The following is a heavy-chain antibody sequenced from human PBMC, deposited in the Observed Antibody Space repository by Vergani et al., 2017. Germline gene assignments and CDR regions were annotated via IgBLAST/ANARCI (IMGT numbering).Heavy chain of an antibody. CDR2: IIPIFGTA. CDR3: ARKGYWEEELYFDY. V-gene: IGHV1-69*01. Sequence: QVQLVQSGAEVKKPGSSVKVSCKASGGTFSSYAISWVRQAPGQGLEWMGGIIPIFGTANYAQKVQGRVTITADEATGTAYMELSSLRSEDTAVYYYARKGYWEEELYFDYWGQGTLVTVSS. D-gene: IGHD2-8*02. J-gene: IGHJ4*02. CDR1: GGTFSSYA.